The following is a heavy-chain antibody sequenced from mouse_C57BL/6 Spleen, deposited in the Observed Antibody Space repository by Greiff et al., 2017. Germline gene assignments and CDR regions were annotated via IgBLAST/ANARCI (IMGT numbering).Heavy chain of an antibody. V-gene: IGHV1-26*01. CDR3: ARHYYGNSWFAY. CDR2: INPNNGGT. J-gene: IGHJ3*01. Sequence: VQLQQSGPELVKPGASVKISCKASGYTFTDYYMNWVKQSHGKSLEWIGDINPNNGGTSYNQKFKGKATLTVDKSSSTAYMELRSLTSEDSAVYYCARHYYGNSWFAYWGQGTLVTVSA. CDR1: GYTFTDYY. D-gene: IGHD2-1*01.